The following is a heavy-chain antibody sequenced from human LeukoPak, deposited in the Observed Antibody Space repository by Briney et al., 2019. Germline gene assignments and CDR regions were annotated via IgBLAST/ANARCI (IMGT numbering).Heavy chain of an antibody. CDR1: GYSFTSYW. J-gene: IGHJ5*02. CDR2: IYPGDSDT. Sequence: GESLKISCKGSGYSFTSYWISWVRQMPGKGLEWMGIIYPGDSDTRYSPSFQGQVTISADKSISTAYLQWSSLKASDTAMYYCARRGGYYYGSGSPLYWFDPWGQGSLVSVSS. CDR3: ARRGGYYYGSGSPLYWFDP. V-gene: IGHV5-51*01. D-gene: IGHD3-10*01.